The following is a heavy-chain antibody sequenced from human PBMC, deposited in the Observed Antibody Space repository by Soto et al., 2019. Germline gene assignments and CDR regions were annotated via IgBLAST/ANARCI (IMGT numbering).Heavy chain of an antibody. CDR2: IYHTEST. Sequence: SETLSLTCAVSGDSISSSFWCSWVRQPPGKGVEWIGEIYHTESTVYNPSLKSRVTISVDKSKNQFSLNLDSVTAADTAVYYCARYDFGTFDYWGRGILVTVSS. CDR1: GDSISSSFW. CDR3: ARYDFGTFDY. J-gene: IGHJ4*02. D-gene: IGHD4-17*01. V-gene: IGHV4-4*02.